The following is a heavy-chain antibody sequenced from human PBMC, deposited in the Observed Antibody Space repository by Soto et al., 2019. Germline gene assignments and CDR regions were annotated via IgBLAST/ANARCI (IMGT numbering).Heavy chain of an antibody. CDR2: IYYRGST. Sequence: QVQLQESGPGVVKPLQTLSLTCTVSGGSISSGDYYWSWIRHHPGKGLGWIGSIYYRGSTYYTPALNSRVTISVDTPKHNFSLRLSSVTVADTAVYYCARWWTDRREGFDPWCQGTLVSVPS. CDR3: ARWWTDRREGFDP. V-gene: IGHV4-31*03. CDR1: GGSISSGDYY. D-gene: IGHD2-15*01. J-gene: IGHJ5*02.